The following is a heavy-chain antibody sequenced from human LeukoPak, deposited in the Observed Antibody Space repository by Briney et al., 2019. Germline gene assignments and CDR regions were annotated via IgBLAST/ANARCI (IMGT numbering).Heavy chain of an antibody. CDR1: GLIFSDYW. J-gene: IGHJ4*02. V-gene: IGHV3-74*01. CDR3: GRDVGPYGGSPGAD. CDR2: IKTDGSEA. D-gene: IGHD1-26*01. Sequence: GGSLRLSCEASGLIFSDYWMHWVRQGPGKGLEWVSRIKTDGSEASYGDSVKDRFVISRDNSKSMLFLQMNNLRADDTATYFCGRDVGPYGGSPGADWGQGTLVIVSS.